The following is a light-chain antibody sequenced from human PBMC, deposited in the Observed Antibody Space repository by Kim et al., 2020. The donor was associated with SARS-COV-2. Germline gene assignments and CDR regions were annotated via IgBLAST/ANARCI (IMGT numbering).Light chain of an antibody. CDR2: DVS. Sequence: QSALTQPRSVSGSPGQSVTISCTGTSGDVGGYNYVSWYQQHPGKAPKLMIYDVSKRPSGVPDRFSGSKSGNTASLTISGLQAEDEADYYCCSYVGSYTWVFGGGTQLTVL. V-gene: IGLV2-11*01. J-gene: IGLJ3*02. CDR1: SGDVGGYNY. CDR3: CSYVGSYTWV.